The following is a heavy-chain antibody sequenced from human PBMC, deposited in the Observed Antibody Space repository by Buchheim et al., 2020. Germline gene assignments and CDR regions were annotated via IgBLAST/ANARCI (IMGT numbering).Heavy chain of an antibody. Sequence: QVQLQESGPGLVKPSETLSLTCTVSGGSISSYYWSGIRQPPGKGLEWIGYTYYSGDTNYNPTLNSRITISVDTSKNQFSLKLSSVTAADTAVYYCARGRGYSYGFQSYYFDYWGQGTL. CDR2: TYYSGDT. J-gene: IGHJ4*02. CDR3: ARGRGYSYGFQSYYFDY. CDR1: GGSISSYY. D-gene: IGHD5-18*01. V-gene: IGHV4-59*01.